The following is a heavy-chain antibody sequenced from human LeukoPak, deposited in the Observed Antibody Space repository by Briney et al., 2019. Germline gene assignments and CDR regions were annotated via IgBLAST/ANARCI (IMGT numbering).Heavy chain of an antibody. V-gene: IGHV3-74*01. CDR2: INSDGSST. CDR1: GFTFSSYW. D-gene: IGHD5-24*01. Sequence: PGGSLRLSCAASGFTFSSYWMHWVRQAPGKGLGWVSRINSDGSSTSYADSVKGRFTISRDNAKNTLYLQMNSLRAEDTAVYYCAREGRWLQFIWPSDAFDIWGQGTMVTVSS. CDR3: AREGRWLQFIWPSDAFDI. J-gene: IGHJ3*02.